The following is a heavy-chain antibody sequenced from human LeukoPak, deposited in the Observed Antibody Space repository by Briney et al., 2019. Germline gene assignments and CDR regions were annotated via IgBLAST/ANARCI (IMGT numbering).Heavy chain of an antibody. J-gene: IGHJ4*02. V-gene: IGHV5-51*01. D-gene: IGHD2-8*01. CDR1: GYSFTNYW. CDR3: GRSVGYCSNGVFSVFDY. Sequence: GESLKISCKGSGYSFTNYWIGWVRQMPGKGLEWMGIIYPDDSDTRYSPSFQGQVTISTDKSISAAFLQWSSLKASDTAMFYCGRSVGYCSNGVFSVFDYWGQGTLVTVSS. CDR2: IYPDDSDT.